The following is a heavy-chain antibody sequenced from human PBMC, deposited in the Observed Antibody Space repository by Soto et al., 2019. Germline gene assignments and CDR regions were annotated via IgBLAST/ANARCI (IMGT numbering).Heavy chain of an antibody. CDR2: ISSSSSTI. CDR1: GFTFSSYS. Sequence: EVQLVESGGGLVQPGGSLRLSCAASGFTFSSYSMNWVRQAPGKGLEWVSYISSSSSTIYYADSVKGRFTISRDNAKKSLYLQMNSLRAEDTAVYYCAREGFYYYYGMDVWGQGTTFTVSS. V-gene: IGHV3-48*01. CDR3: AREGFYYYYGMDV. J-gene: IGHJ6*02.